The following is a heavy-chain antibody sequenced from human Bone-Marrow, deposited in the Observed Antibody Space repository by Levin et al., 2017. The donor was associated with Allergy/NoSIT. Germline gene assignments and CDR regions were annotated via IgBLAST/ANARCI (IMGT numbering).Heavy chain of an antibody. CDR3: AHRQVAGPFDY. J-gene: IGHJ4*02. V-gene: IGHV2-5*02. CDR2: IYWDDDK. CDR1: GFSLSTSRVG. D-gene: IGHD6-19*01. Sequence: ESGPTLVKPTQTLTLTCTFSGFSLSTSRVGVGWIRQPPGKALEWLAVIYWDDDKRYSPSLKSRLTITKDTSKNQVVLTMTNMDPVDTATYYCAHRQVAGPFDYWGQGTLVTVSS.